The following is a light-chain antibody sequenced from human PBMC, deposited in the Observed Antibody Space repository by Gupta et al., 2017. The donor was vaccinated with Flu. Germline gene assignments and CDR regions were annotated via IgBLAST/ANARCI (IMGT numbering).Light chain of an antibody. Sequence: DSQMTQSPSTLSASVGDRVTITCRASQSISSWLAWYQQKPGKAPKLLIYKASSLESGVPSRFSGSGSGTEFTLTISSLQPDDFATYYCQQYYSYPYTFGQGTKLEIK. V-gene: IGKV1-5*03. CDR1: QSISSW. CDR3: QQYYSYPYT. J-gene: IGKJ2*01. CDR2: KAS.